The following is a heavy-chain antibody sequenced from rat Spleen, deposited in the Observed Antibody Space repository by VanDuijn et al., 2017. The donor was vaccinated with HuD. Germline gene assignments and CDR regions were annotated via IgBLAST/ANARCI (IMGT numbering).Heavy chain of an antibody. CDR3: ARQGGVSDWFAY. D-gene: IGHD1-11*01. CDR2: ISYEGSST. CDR1: GFTFSDYY. V-gene: IGHV5-22*01. J-gene: IGHJ3*01. Sequence: EVQLVESGGGLVQPGRSLKLSCAASGFTFSDYYMAWVRQAPKKGLEWVASISYEGSSTYYGDSVKGRFTISRDNAKSTLYLQMNSLRSEDTATYYCARQGGVSDWFAYWGQGTLVTVSS.